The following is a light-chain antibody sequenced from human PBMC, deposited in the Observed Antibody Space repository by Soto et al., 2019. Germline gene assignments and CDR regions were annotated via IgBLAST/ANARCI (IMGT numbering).Light chain of an antibody. CDR2: DVT. V-gene: IGLV2-14*01. J-gene: IGLJ1*01. CDR1: SSDVGGYNF. CDR3: SSYTSSSTLI. Sequence: QSALTQPASVSGSPGQSITISCTGTSSDVGGYNFVSWYQKHPGKALKIMIYDVTNRPSGVATRFSGSKSGNTASLTISGLESEDAADYYCSSYTSSSTLIFGTGTKLTVL.